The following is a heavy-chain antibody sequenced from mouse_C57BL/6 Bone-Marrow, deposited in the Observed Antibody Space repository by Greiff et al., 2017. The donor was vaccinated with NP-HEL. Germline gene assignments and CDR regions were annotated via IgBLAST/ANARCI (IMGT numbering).Heavy chain of an antibody. CDR3: ARDGGGLLRSVYYFDY. J-gene: IGHJ2*01. CDR2: IDPSDSYT. CDR1: GYTFTSYW. D-gene: IGHD2-3*01. V-gene: IGHV1-50*01. Sequence: VQLQQPGAELVKPGASVKLSCKASGYTFTSYWMQWVKQRPGQGLEWIGEIDPSDSYTHYNQKFKGKATLTVDTSSSTAYMQLSSLQSEDSAVYYSARDGGGLLRSVYYFDYWGQGTTLTVSS.